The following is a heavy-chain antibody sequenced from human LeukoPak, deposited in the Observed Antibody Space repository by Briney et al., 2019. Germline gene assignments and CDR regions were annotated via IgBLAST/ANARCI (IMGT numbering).Heavy chain of an antibody. J-gene: IGHJ4*02. Sequence: GGSLRLACAASGFIFSTYFMHWVRQAPGKWLEWVAFISYDGDNNYYADSVKGRFTVSRDNSKNTLYLQMNSLRPEDTAVYYCARGDYEVYWGQGTQVTVSS. CDR2: ISYDGDNN. CDR3: ARGDYEVY. V-gene: IGHV3-30*01. D-gene: IGHD4-17*01. CDR1: GFIFSTYF.